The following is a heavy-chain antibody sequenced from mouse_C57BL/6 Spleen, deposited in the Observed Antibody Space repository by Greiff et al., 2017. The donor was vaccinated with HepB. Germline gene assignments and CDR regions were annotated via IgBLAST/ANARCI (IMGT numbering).Heavy chain of an antibody. Sequence: EVKVEGSGGGLVQPGGSMKLPFAASGFTFSDAWMDWVRQSPEKGLEWVAEIRNKANNHATYYAESVKGRFTISRDDSKSSVYLQMNSLRAEDTGIYYCTGLYQGGFDYWGQGTTLTVSS. CDR1: GFTFSDAW. V-gene: IGHV6-6*01. J-gene: IGHJ2*01. D-gene: IGHD2-12*01. CDR2: IRNKANNHAT. CDR3: TGLYQGGFDY.